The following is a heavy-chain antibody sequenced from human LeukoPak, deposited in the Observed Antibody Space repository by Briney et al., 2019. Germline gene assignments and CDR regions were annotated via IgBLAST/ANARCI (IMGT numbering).Heavy chain of an antibody. V-gene: IGHV3-33*01. CDR1: GFTFSSYG. CDR3: ARGTLWFPIDY. CDR2: IWYDGSNK. D-gene: IGHD3-10*01. J-gene: IGHJ4*02. Sequence: GGSLRLSCAASGFTFSSYGMHWVRQAPGKGLEWVAVIWYDGSNKYYADSVKGRFTISRDNAKKSLYLQMNSLRAEDTAVYYCARGTLWFPIDYWGQGILVTVSS.